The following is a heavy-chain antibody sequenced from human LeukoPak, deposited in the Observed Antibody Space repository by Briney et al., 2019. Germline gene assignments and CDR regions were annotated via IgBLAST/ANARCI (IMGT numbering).Heavy chain of an antibody. CDR3: ARVLVTGNTGYYMDV. Sequence: SESLSLTCTVSGGSISRYYWSWVRQPPGKGLEWIGYIFYSGSTNYNPSLKSRVTVSVDTSKNQFSLKLSSVTAADTAMYYCARVLVTGNTGYYMDVWGKGTTVTVSS. V-gene: IGHV4-59*01. J-gene: IGHJ6*03. D-gene: IGHD6-19*01. CDR1: GGSISRYY. CDR2: IFYSGST.